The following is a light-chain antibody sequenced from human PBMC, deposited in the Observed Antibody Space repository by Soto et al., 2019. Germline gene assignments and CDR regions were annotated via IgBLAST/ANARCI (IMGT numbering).Light chain of an antibody. Sequence: DLQMTQSPSTLSASVGDRVSITCRASQSISSWLAWYQQKPGKAPKLLIYMASSLESGVPSRFNGSGSGTEFTLTISSLQPDDFGTYYCQEYNTYSSLTFGGGTKVEIK. V-gene: IGKV1-5*03. CDR1: QSISSW. J-gene: IGKJ4*01. CDR2: MAS. CDR3: QEYNTYSSLT.